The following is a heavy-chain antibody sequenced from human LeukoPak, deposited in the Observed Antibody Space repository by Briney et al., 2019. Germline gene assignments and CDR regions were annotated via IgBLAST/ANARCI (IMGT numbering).Heavy chain of an antibody. CDR2: IWYDGSNK. CDR1: GFTFSSYG. Sequence: PGGSLRLSCAASGFTFSSYGMHWVRQAPGKGLEWAAVIWYDGSNKYYADSVKGRFAISRDSPKNTLYLEMNSLRVGDTAVYYCAREVHYYGMDVWGQGTTVIVSS. J-gene: IGHJ6*02. CDR3: AREVHYYGMDV. V-gene: IGHV3-33*01.